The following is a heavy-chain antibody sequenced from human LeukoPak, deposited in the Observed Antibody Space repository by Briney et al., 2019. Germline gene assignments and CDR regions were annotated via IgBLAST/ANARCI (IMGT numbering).Heavy chain of an antibody. CDR2: TYYSGST. J-gene: IGHJ4*02. CDR3: ARGSSYNWNVFDY. CDR1: GGSISSSSYY. D-gene: IGHD1-20*01. Sequence: SETLSLTCTVSGGSISSSSYYWGWIRQPPGKGLEWIGSTYYSGSTYYNPSLKSRVTISVDTSKNQFSLKLSSVTAADTAVYYCARGSSYNWNVFDYWGQGTLVTVSS. V-gene: IGHV4-39*07.